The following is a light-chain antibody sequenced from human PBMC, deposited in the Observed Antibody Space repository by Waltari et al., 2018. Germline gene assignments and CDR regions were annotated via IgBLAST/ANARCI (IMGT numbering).Light chain of an antibody. V-gene: IGLV2-23*02. CDR2: HVD. CDR1: SAAVGMFNL. Sequence: QSALTQPASASGSPGQSLTISSSCSSAAVGMFNLVSWSQQHPGKSPQLIIYHVDDRPSGVSYRFSASKSGHTASLTISGLQPEDEADYYCCSYAGNKWLFGGGTKVTVL. J-gene: IGLJ3*02. CDR3: CSYAGNKWL.